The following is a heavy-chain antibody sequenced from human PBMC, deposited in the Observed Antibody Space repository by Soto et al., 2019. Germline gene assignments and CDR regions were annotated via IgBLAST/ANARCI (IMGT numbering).Heavy chain of an antibody. CDR2: IYHSGST. V-gene: IGHV4-30-2*01. CDR3: ARRVRWLQYDAFDI. Sequence: SETLSLTCAVSGGSISSGGYSWSWIRQPPGKGLEWIGYIYHSGSTYYNPSLKSRVTISVDRSKNQFSLKLSSVTAADTAVYYCARRVRWLQYDAFDIWGQGTMVTVSS. D-gene: IGHD5-12*01. CDR1: GGSISSGGYS. J-gene: IGHJ3*02.